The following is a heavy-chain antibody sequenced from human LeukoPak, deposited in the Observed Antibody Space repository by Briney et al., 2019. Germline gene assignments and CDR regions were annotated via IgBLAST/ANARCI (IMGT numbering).Heavy chain of an antibody. J-gene: IGHJ4*02. D-gene: IGHD6-13*01. CDR2: NNSDGSST. CDR3: VRDNSGTGVY. V-gene: IGHV3-74*01. CDR1: GFTLSSYW. Sequence: GGSLRLSCAASGFTLSSYWMHWVRQAPGKGLVWVSRNNSDGSSTNDADSVKRRFTTSRENAKNTLYLQMNRRRAEDTAVYYCVRDNSGTGVYWGQGTLVTVSS.